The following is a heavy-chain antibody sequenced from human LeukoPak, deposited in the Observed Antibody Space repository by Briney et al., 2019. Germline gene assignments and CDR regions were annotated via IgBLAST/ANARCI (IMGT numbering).Heavy chain of an antibody. CDR1: GGSISSSSYY. Sequence: PSETLSLTCTVSGGSISSSSYYWGWIRQPPGKGLEWFGSIYYSGSTYYNPSLKSRVTISVDTSKNQFSLKLSSVTAADTAVYYCARQGGEFGESNNWFDLWGQGALVTVSS. J-gene: IGHJ5*02. CDR3: ARQGGEFGESNNWFDL. V-gene: IGHV4-39*01. CDR2: IYYSGST. D-gene: IGHD3-10*01.